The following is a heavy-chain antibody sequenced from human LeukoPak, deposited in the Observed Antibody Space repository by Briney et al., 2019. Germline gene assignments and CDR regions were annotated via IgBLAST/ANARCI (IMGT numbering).Heavy chain of an antibody. Sequence: PSETLSLTCTVSGGSISGYYWSWIRQPPGKGLEWIGYIYTSGSTNYNPSLKSRVTISVDTSKNQFSLKLSSVTAADTAVYYCARTQGYCSSTGCYFDYWGQGTLVTVSS. D-gene: IGHD2-2*01. V-gene: IGHV4-4*09. CDR3: ARTQGYCSSTGCYFDY. CDR2: IYTSGST. CDR1: GGSISGYY. J-gene: IGHJ4*02.